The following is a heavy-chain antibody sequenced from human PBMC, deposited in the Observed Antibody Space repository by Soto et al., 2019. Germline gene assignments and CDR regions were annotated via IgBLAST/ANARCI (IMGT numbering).Heavy chain of an antibody. J-gene: IGHJ6*02. CDR1: GYTFTGYY. CDR3: ARSPVTTHPDYYYYGMDV. CDR2: INPNSGGT. Sequence: QVQLVQSGAEVKKPGASVKVSCKASGYTFTGYYMHWVRQAPGQGLEWMGWINPNSGGTNYAQKFQGWVTMTRDTSISTAYMELSRLRSDDTAVYYCARSPVTTHPDYYYYGMDVWGQGTTVTVSS. V-gene: IGHV1-2*04. D-gene: IGHD4-4*01.